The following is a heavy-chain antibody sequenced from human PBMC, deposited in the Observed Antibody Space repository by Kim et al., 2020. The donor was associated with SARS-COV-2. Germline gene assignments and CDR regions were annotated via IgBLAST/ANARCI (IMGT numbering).Heavy chain of an antibody. CDR1: GGSISSYY. CDR2: ISYSGSP. Sequence: SETLSLTCTVSGGSISSYYWSWIRQPPGKGLEWIGYISYSGSPNYNTSLKSRVTISVDMSKNQFSLNLSSVTAADTAMYYCARTPPRGFDFSSRDYYYYGMDVWGQGTTVTVSS. D-gene: IGHD3-3*01. J-gene: IGHJ6*02. CDR3: ARTPPRGFDFSSRDYYYYGMDV. V-gene: IGHV4-59*13.